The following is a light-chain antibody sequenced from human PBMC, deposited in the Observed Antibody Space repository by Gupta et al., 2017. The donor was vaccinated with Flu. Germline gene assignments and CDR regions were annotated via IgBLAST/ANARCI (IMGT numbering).Light chain of an antibody. CDR1: QRISTY. CDR2: AAS. Sequence: GDRVTITCRASQRISTYLNWYQQKPGKAPNLLMYAASSLQSGVPSRFFGSGSGTDFTLTLISLQPEDFATYYCQQSYINPRTFGQGTKVEIK. J-gene: IGKJ1*01. CDR3: QQSYINPRT. V-gene: IGKV1-39*01.